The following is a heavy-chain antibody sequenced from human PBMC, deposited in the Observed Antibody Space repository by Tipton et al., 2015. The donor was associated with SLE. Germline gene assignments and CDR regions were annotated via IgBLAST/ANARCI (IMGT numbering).Heavy chain of an antibody. J-gene: IGHJ4*02. CDR3: ARRGDDYVSGSYLIDF. CDR2: IYYSGTT. CDR1: GGSISSSSNY. D-gene: IGHD3-10*01. Sequence: TLSLTCTVSGGSISSSSNYWGWIRQPPGKGLEWIGPIYYSGTTYYNPPLKSRVTISVDPAKNHFSLRLSSVPAADTAVYYCARRGDDYVSGSYLIDFWGQGTLVTASS. V-gene: IGHV4-39*07.